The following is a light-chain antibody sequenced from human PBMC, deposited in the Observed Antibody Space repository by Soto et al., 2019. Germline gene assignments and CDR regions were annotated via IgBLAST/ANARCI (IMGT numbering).Light chain of an antibody. J-gene: IGKJ3*01. Sequence: DIQMTQSPSSLSASVGDRVTITCRASQSISSYLNWYQQKPGKAPKLLIYAASSLQSGVTSRFSGSGSGTDFTVTISSLQPEDFATYYCQQSYSTPLTFGPGTKVDIK. CDR2: AAS. CDR3: QQSYSTPLT. CDR1: QSISSY. V-gene: IGKV1-39*01.